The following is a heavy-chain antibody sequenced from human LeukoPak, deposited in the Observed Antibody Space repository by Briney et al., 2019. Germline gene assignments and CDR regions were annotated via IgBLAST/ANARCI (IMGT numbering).Heavy chain of an antibody. CDR3: AKDKGYSSGWYLLDP. J-gene: IGHJ5*02. CDR2: ISGSGENT. V-gene: IGHV3-23*01. CDR1: EFTFSTYA. Sequence: GGSLRLSCAASEFTFSTYAMNWVRQAPGKGLEWVAGISGSGENTYHADSVKGRFSISRDNSKNTLYLQMNNLRAEDTAVYYCAKDKGYSSGWYLLDPWGQGTLVTVSS. D-gene: IGHD6-19*01.